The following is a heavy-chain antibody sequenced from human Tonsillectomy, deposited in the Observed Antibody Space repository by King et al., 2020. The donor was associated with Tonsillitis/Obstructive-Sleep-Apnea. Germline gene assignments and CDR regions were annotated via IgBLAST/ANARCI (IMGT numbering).Heavy chain of an antibody. V-gene: IGHV5-51*03. CDR3: ARLGGDTSSIFDY. D-gene: IGHD3-16*01. CDR2: IYPGDSDT. CDR1: GYNFSNYW. J-gene: IGHJ4*02. Sequence: QLVQSGAEVKKPGESLKISCKGSGYNFSNYWIGWVRQMPGKGLEWMGIIYPGDSDTRYSPSFQVQVTISADKSIRTVYLQVSSLKSSDSAMYYCARLGGDTSSIFDYWGQGTLVSVSS.